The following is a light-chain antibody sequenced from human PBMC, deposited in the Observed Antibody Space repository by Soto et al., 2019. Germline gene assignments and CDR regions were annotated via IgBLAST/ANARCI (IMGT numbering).Light chain of an antibody. J-gene: IGLJ1*01. Sequence: QSVLTQPASVSGSPGQSITISCSGTSSDIGSYNHVAWYQQHPGKAPKLLIYDVSNRPSGVSTRFSGSKSGNTASLTISGLQAEDEGDYYCTSYTTRRLYVFGSGTKVTVL. CDR2: DVS. CDR1: SSDIGSYNH. V-gene: IGLV2-14*03. CDR3: TSYTTRRLYV.